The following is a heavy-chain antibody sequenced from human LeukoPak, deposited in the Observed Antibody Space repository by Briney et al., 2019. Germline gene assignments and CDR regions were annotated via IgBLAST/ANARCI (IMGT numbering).Heavy chain of an antibody. Sequence: SETLSLTCAVSGGSISSSNWWSWVRQPPGKGLEWIGEIYHSGSTNYNPSLKSRVTISVDKSKNQFSLKPSSVTAADTAVYYCARALIAAAGYFDYWGQGTLVTVSS. D-gene: IGHD6-13*01. J-gene: IGHJ4*02. V-gene: IGHV4-4*02. CDR2: IYHSGST. CDR3: ARALIAAAGYFDY. CDR1: GGSISSSNW.